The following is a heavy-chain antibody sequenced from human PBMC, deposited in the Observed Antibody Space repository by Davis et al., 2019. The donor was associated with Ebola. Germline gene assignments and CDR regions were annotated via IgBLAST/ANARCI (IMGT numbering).Heavy chain of an antibody. Sequence: GESLKISCAASGFTFSSYGMHWVRQAPGKGLEWVAVIWYDGGNKYYADSVKGRFTISRDNSKNTLYLQMNSLRAEDTAVYYCAKVGGFWKGWFDPWGQGTLVTVSS. CDR1: GFTFSSYG. CDR2: IWYDGGNK. V-gene: IGHV3-33*06. J-gene: IGHJ5*02. CDR3: AKVGGFWKGWFDP. D-gene: IGHD3-3*01.